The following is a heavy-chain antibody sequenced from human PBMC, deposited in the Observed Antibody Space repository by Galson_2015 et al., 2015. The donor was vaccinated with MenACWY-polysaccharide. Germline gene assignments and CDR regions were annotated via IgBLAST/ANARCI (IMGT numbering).Heavy chain of an antibody. D-gene: IGHD2-21*02. CDR2: INRDGSYT. CDR3: ARGSLYCGGDCYLDY. Sequence: SLRLSCAASRFSFSNFWMHWVRHAPGKGLVWVSRINRDGSYTAYADSVKGRFTISRDNVKNTLYLQMNGLRAEDTAVYYCARGSLYCGGDCYLDYWGQGTLVTVSS. J-gene: IGHJ4*02. V-gene: IGHV3-74*01. CDR1: RFSFSNFW.